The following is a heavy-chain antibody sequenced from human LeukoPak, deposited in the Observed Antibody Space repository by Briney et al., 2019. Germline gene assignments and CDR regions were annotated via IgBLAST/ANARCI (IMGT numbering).Heavy chain of an antibody. J-gene: IGHJ4*02. CDR2: IKSKTDGGTT. Sequence: PGGSLRLSCAASGFTFSNAWMSWVRQAPGKGLEWVGRIKSKTDGGTTDYAAPVKGRFTISRDDSKNTPYLQMNSLKTEDTAVYYCTTEKWFGELLIAYWGQGTLVTVSS. CDR1: GFTFSNAW. D-gene: IGHD3-10*01. CDR3: TTEKWFGELLIAY. V-gene: IGHV3-15*01.